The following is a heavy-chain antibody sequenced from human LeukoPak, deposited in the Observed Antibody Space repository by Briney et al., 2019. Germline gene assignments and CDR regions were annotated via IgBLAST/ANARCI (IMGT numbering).Heavy chain of an antibody. CDR2: IYYSGST. D-gene: IGHD4-17*01. Sequence: PSETLSLTCTVSGGSISSYYWSWIRQPPGKGLECIGYIYYSGSTNYNPSLKSRVTISVDTSKNQFSLKLSSVTAADTAVYYCARFHGDYDNAFDIWGQGTMVTVSS. V-gene: IGHV4-59*01. CDR1: GGSISSYY. CDR3: ARFHGDYDNAFDI. J-gene: IGHJ3*02.